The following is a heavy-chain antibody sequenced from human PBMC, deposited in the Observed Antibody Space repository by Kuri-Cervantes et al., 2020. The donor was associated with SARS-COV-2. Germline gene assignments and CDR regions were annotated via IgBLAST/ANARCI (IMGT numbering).Heavy chain of an antibody. J-gene: IGHJ4*02. CDR1: GFTFDDYG. Sequence: LSLPRAASGFTFDDYGMSWVRQAPGKGLEWVSYISNSSSAIYYPDSVKGRFNMYKDNPKNSLYLQMNSLRAENTAVYYCATAVRESVGGYWGQGTLVTVSS. D-gene: IGHD3-16*01. V-gene: IGHV3-48*01. CDR2: ISNSSSAI. CDR3: ATAVRESVGGY.